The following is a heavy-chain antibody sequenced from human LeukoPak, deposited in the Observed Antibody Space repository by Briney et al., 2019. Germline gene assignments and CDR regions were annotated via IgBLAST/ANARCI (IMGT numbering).Heavy chain of an antibody. CDR3: AREGSSTSCYKD. Sequence: ASVKVSCKASGGTFSSYAISWVRQAPGQGLEWMGRIIPILGIANYAQKFQGRVTITADKSTSTAYMELSSLRSEDTAVYYCAREGSSTSCYKDWGQGTLVTVSS. CDR1: GGTFSSYA. V-gene: IGHV1-69*04. CDR2: IIPILGIA. D-gene: IGHD2-2*02. J-gene: IGHJ4*02.